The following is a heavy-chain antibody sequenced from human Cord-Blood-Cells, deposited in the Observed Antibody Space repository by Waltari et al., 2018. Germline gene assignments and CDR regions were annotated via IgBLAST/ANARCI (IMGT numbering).Heavy chain of an antibody. D-gene: IGHD6-19*01. CDR3: ARGGRSSGYYYYGMDV. CDR1: GYPFTGYY. Sequence: QVQLVQSGAEVKKPGASVKVSCKASGYPFTGYYWHLAAQPPGQGLEWMGWINPNSGGTNYAQKFQGWVTMTRDTSISTAYMELSRLRSDDTAVYYCARGGRSSGYYYYGMDVWGQGTTVTVSS. CDR2: INPNSGGT. V-gene: IGHV1-2*04. J-gene: IGHJ6*02.